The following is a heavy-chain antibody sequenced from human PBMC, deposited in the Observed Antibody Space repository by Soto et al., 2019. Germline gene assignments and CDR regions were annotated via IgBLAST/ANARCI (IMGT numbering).Heavy chain of an antibody. D-gene: IGHD2-15*01. V-gene: IGHV4-31*03. CDR3: ARDLPCGGSCPRGPFDAFDI. CDR1: GGSISSGGYY. J-gene: IGHJ3*02. Sequence: QVQLQESGPGLVKPSQTLSLTCTVSGGSISSGGYYWSWIRQHPGKGLEWIGYIYYSGSTYYNPSLKSRVNISVDTSKNQFSLKLSSVTAADTAVYYCARDLPCGGSCPRGPFDAFDIWGQGTMVTVSS. CDR2: IYYSGST.